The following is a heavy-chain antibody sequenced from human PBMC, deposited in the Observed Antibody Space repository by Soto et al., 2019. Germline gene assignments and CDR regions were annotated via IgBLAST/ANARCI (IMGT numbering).Heavy chain of an antibody. Sequence: PGGSLRLSCAASGFTFSSYSMNWVRQAPGKGLEWVSSISSSSYIYYADSVKGRFTISRDNAKNSLYLQMNSLRAEDTAVYYCARDESLDSTSPSDYWGQGTLVTVSS. D-gene: IGHD3-9*01. CDR2: ISSSSYI. CDR3: ARDESLDSTSPSDY. V-gene: IGHV3-21*01. J-gene: IGHJ4*02. CDR1: GFTFSSYS.